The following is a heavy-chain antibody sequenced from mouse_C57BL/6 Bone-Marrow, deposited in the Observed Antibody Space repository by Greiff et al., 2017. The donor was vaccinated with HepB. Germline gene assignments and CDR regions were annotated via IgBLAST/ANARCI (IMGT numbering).Heavy chain of an antibody. V-gene: IGHV5-16*01. Sequence: EVKVVESEGGLVQPGSSMKLSCTASGFTFSDYYMAWVRQVPEKGLEWVANINHDGSSTYYLDSLKSRFIISRDNAKNILYLQMSSLKSEDTATYYCARERNSSYDAMDYWGQGTSVTVSS. CDR3: ARERNSSYDAMDY. J-gene: IGHJ4*01. CDR1: GFTFSDYY. CDR2: INHDGSST. D-gene: IGHD1-1*01.